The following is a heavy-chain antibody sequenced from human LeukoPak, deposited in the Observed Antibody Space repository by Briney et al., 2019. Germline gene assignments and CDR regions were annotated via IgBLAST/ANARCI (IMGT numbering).Heavy chain of an antibody. CDR3: AEERRTAMGYYFDY. Sequence: GGSLRLSCAASGFTFTTYGMHWVRQAPGKGLEWVAVISYDGINKYYADSVKGRFTISRDKSKNTLYLQMNSLRAEDTAVYYCAEERRTAMGYYFDYWGQGTLVTVSS. V-gene: IGHV3-30*18. J-gene: IGHJ4*02. D-gene: IGHD5-18*01. CDR1: GFTFTTYG. CDR2: ISYDGINK.